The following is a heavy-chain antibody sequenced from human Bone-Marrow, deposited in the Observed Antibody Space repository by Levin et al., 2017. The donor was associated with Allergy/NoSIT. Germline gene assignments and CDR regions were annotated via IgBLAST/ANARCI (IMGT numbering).Heavy chain of an antibody. Sequence: GESLKISCVASGFTFSNYAMSWVRQAPGKGLEWVSGVSDSGGTRFYADSVRGRFIISRDKSKNTLYLQMNSLRVEDTAVYYCAKSFYSYAHDSGMDVWGQGTTVTVSS. J-gene: IGHJ6*02. CDR2: VSDSGGTR. CDR1: GFTFSNYA. V-gene: IGHV3-23*01. D-gene: IGHD5-18*01. CDR3: AKSFYSYAHDSGMDV.